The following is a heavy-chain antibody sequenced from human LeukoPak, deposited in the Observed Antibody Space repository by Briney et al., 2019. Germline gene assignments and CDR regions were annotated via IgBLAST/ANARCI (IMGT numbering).Heavy chain of an antibody. CDR2: ISYDGSNK. Sequence: GGSLRLSCAASGFTFSSYAMHWVRQAPGKGLEWVAVISYDGSNKYYADSVKGRFTISRDNSKSTLYLQMNSLRAEDTAVYYCARDRAAAGRFDYWGQGTLVTVSS. J-gene: IGHJ4*02. V-gene: IGHV3-30-3*01. D-gene: IGHD6-13*01. CDR3: ARDRAAAGRFDY. CDR1: GFTFSSYA.